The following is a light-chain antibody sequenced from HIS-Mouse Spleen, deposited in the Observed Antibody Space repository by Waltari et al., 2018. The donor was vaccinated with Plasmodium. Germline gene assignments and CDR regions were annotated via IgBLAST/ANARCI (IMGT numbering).Light chain of an antibody. CDR2: EGS. Sequence: QSALTQPASVSGSPGQSITIPCPGTSSDVGGYNLVPWYQQHPGKAPKLMIYEGSKRPSGVSNRFSGSKSGNTASLTISGLQAEDEADYYCCSYAGSSTNWVFGGGTKLTVL. V-gene: IGLV2-23*01. J-gene: IGLJ3*02. CDR1: SSDVGGYNL. CDR3: CSYAGSSTNWV.